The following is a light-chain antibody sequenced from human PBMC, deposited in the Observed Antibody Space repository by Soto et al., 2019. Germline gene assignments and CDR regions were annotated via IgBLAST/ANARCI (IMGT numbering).Light chain of an antibody. CDR1: QSVSSN. V-gene: IGKV3-15*01. CDR3: QQYNNWPPLYT. CDR2: GAS. Sequence: EVVMTQSPATLSVSPGERATLSCRASQSVSSNLAWYQQKPGLAPRLLIYGASTRTTGIPARFSGSGSGTEFTLTISSLQSEDFAVYYCQQYNNWPPLYTFGHGTKLEIK. J-gene: IGKJ2*01.